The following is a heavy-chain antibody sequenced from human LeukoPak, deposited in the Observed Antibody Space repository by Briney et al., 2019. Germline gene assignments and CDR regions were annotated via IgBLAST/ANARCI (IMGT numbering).Heavy chain of an antibody. CDR2: ISYDGSNK. CDR3: AKDRGSGWYFDY. J-gene: IGHJ4*02. V-gene: IGHV3-30*18. Sequence: GGSQRLSCAASGFTFSSYGMHWVRQAPGKGLEWVAVISYDGSNKYYADSVKGRFTISRDNSKNTLYLQMNSLRAEDTAVYYCAKDRGSGWYFDYWGQGTLVTVSS. CDR1: GFTFSSYG. D-gene: IGHD6-19*01.